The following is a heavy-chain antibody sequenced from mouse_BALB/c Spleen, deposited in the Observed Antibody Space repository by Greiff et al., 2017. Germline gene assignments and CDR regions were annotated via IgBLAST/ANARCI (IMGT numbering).Heavy chain of an antibody. CDR3: AREGYYGSFDY. CDR2: INPGSGGT. D-gene: IGHD1-1*01. CDR1: GYAFTNYL. J-gene: IGHJ2*01. Sequence: VKLQESGAELVRPGTSVKVSCKASGYAFTNYLIEWVKQRPGQGLEWIGVINPGSGGTNYNEKFKGKATLTADKSSSTAYMQLSSLTSDDSAVYFCAREGYYGSFDYWGQGTTLTVSS. V-gene: IGHV1-54*01.